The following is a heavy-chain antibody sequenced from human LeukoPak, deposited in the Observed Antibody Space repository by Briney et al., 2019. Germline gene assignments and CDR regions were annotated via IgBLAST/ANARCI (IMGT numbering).Heavy chain of an antibody. V-gene: IGHV3-74*01. D-gene: IGHD3-16*01. CDR3: AKDATDYVWGSYREDY. Sequence: GGSLRLSCAAAAFTFSSYWTHSVSHAPGEGLVWVSRINSDGSSTSYAACVKGRFTISRDNAKNTLYLQMNSLRAKDTAVYYCAKDATDYVWGSYREDYWGQGALVTVSP. CDR1: AFTFSSYW. J-gene: IGHJ4*02. CDR2: INSDGSST.